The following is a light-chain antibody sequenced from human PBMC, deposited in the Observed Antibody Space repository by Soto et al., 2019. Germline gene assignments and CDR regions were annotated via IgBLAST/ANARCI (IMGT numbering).Light chain of an antibody. Sequence: DIQMTQSPSSLSASVGDRFTITCRASQSISSYLNWYQQKPGKAPKLLIYAASSLQSGVPSRFSGSGSGTDFTLTISSLQPEDFATYYCQQSYSTPLFGGGTKVDI. V-gene: IGKV1-39*01. CDR2: AAS. CDR1: QSISSY. J-gene: IGKJ4*01. CDR3: QQSYSTPL.